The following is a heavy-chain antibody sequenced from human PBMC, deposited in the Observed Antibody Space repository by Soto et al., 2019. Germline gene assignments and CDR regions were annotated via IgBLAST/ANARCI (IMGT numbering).Heavy chain of an antibody. CDR3: ARGHGEIIGAMDV. CDR1: GYRFNTYG. CDR2: ISSYNVDT. D-gene: IGHD3-3*01. Sequence: ASVKVSCKASGYRFNTYGISWVRQAPGQGLEWMGRISSYNVDTNYAEKFEDRLTMTTDTSTNTAYMELKSLRSDDTAVYFCARGHGEIIGAMDVWGQGTSVTVSS. J-gene: IGHJ6*02. V-gene: IGHV1-18*01.